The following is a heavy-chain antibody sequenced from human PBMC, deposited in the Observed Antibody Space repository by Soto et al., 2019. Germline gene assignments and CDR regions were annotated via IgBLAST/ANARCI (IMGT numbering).Heavy chain of an antibody. D-gene: IGHD4-4*01. CDR2: ISGSGGST. V-gene: IGHV3-23*01. J-gene: IGHJ6*02. CDR1: GFTFSSYA. CDR3: AKGDYSEGGSTSGYYYYYYGMDV. Sequence: GGSLSLSCAASGFTFSSYAMSWVRQAPGKGLEWVSAISGSGGSTYYADSVKGRFTISRDNSKNTLYLQMNSLRAEDTAVYYWAKGDYSEGGSTSGYYYYYYGMDVWGQGTTVTVSS.